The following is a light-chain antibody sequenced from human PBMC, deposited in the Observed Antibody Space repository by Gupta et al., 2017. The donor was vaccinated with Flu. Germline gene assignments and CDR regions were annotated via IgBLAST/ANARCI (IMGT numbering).Light chain of an antibody. CDR2: KDI. J-gene: IGLJ2*01. CDR1: VFPKQY. V-gene: IGLV3-25*03. Sequence: GDVFPKQYASWYQQRPGQAPILMIYKDIERPSGIPARFSASSSVTTATLTISGVQAEDEADYYCQSASDSSGTYVIFGGGTKLTVL. CDR3: QSASDSSGTYVI.